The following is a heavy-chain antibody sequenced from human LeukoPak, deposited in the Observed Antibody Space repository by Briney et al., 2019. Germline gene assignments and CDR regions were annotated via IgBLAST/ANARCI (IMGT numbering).Heavy chain of an antibody. V-gene: IGHV3-23*01. Sequence: GGSLRLSCAASGFTFSSYAMSWVRQTPGKGLEWVSAISGSGGSTYYADSVKGRFTISRDNSKNALYLQMNSLRAEDTAVYYCAKDLYDILTGYPDAFDIWGQGTMVTVSS. CDR3: AKDLYDILTGYPDAFDI. J-gene: IGHJ3*02. CDR2: ISGSGGST. CDR1: GFTFSSYA. D-gene: IGHD3-9*01.